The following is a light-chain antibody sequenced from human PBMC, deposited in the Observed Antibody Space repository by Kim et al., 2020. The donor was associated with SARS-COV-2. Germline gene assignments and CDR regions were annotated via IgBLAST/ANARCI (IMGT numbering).Light chain of an antibody. V-gene: IGKV3-20*01. CDR1: QRVSGSC. Sequence: VGRAILTTRPGQRVSGSCVAWYQQRPGQAPRLLIYDASSRATGIPERFSGSGSGTDFTLTISRLEPEDFAVYYCQQYSSSFRTFGQGTKVDIK. CDR2: DAS. J-gene: IGKJ1*01. CDR3: QQYSSSFRT.